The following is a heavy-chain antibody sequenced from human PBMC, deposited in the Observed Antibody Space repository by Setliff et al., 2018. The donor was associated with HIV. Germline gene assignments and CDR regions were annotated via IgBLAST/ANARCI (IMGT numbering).Heavy chain of an antibody. J-gene: IGHJ6*03. CDR3: ARDGSRSLGVSYPYFMDV. Sequence: PSQTLSLTRAISGDSVSSNSAAWHWIRQSPGRGLEWLGRTLFRSKWYNEYAASVKSRVTFSADTSKNQFSLQVNSVTPEDTAVYYCARDGSRSLGVSYPYFMDVWGKGTTVTVSS. CDR1: GDSVSSNSAA. V-gene: IGHV6-1*01. CDR2: TLFRSKWYN. D-gene: IGHD6-13*01.